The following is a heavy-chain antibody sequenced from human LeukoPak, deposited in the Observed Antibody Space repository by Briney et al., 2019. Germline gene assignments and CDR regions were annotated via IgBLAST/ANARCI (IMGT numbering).Heavy chain of an antibody. CDR3: ARLGVRATVITNGWFDP. CDR2: IRYDGSNK. D-gene: IGHD4-17*01. J-gene: IGHJ5*02. V-gene: IGHV3-33*08. CDR1: GFTFDDYT. Sequence: GGSLRLSCAASGFTFDDYTMHWVRQAPGKGLEWVAFIRYDGSNKYYADSVKGRFTISRDNSKNTLYLQMNSLRAEDTAVYYCARLGVRATVITNGWFDPWGQGTLVTVSS.